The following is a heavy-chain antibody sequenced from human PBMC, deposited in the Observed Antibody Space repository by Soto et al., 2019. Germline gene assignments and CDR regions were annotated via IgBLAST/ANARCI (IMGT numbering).Heavy chain of an antibody. J-gene: IGHJ6*02. CDR3: ARDRGTSNENKYYYYYGMDV. V-gene: IGHV1-69*01. D-gene: IGHD4-4*01. CDR2: IIPIFGTA. Sequence: QVQLVQSGAEVKKPGSSVKVSCKASGGTFSSYAISWVRQAPGQGLEWMGGIIPIFGTANYAQKFQGRVKITADESTSKAYMELSSLRSKDTAVYYCARDRGTSNENKYYYYYGMDVWGQGTTVTVSS. CDR1: GGTFSSYA.